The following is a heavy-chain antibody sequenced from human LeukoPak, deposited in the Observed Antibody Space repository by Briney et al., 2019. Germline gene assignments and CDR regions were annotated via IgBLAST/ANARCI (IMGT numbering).Heavy chain of an antibody. CDR2: ISSSGSTI. D-gene: IGHD4-17*01. J-gene: IGHJ3*02. CDR3: AREEAATMTTVTSDAFDI. V-gene: IGHV3-11*04. CDR1: GFTFSDYY. Sequence: GGSLRLSCAASGFTFSDYYMSWIRQAPGKGLEWVSYISSSGSTIYYADSVKGRFTISRDNAKNSLYLQMNSLRAEDTAVYYCAREEAATMTTVTSDAFDIWGQGTMVTVSS.